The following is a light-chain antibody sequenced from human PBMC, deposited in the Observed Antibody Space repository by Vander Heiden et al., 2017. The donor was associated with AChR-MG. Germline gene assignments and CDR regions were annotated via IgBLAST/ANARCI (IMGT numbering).Light chain of an antibody. J-gene: IGKJ4*01. V-gene: IGKV3-20*01. CDR2: GAS. CDR1: QSVTSSS. CDR3: QHFSPVT. Sequence: EIVLTQSPGTLSLSPGERATLSCRASQSVTSSSLVWYQQKPGQAPRLLIYGASSRATGIPDRFSGSGSGTDFTLTITRLEPEDFAVYYCQHFSPVTFGGGTKVEI.